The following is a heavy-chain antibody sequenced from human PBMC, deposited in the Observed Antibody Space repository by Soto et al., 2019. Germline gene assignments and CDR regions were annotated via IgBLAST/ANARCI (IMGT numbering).Heavy chain of an antibody. Sequence: EVQLVESGGGLVQPGGSLTVSCVASGVTLSSYWMHWVRQAPGKGLVLVSRINADGGTTDYVDSVRGRFTASSDNAKNTLYLQMNRLTADDTAVYYCARPQCSSTTYYMDDWGKGTAVSVS. V-gene: IGHV3-74*01. J-gene: IGHJ6*03. D-gene: IGHD2-2*01. CDR3: ARPQCSSTTYYMDD. CDR1: GVTLSSYW. CDR2: INADGGTT.